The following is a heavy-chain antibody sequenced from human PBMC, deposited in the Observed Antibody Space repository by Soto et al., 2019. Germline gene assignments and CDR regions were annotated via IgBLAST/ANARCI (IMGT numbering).Heavy chain of an antibody. V-gene: IGHV3-7*05. CDR2: IKEAGSEK. D-gene: IGHD6-13*01. J-gene: IGHJ6*02. CDR3: ARDLSAPGRGTAGGYYYLYGMDV. Sequence: EVQLVESGGGLVQPGGSLRLSCAASEFTFSSYWMNWVRQAPGKGLEWVANIKEAGSEKYYVDSVKGRFTISRDNAKNSLYVQMTRLRGEDTAVYYYARDLSAPGRGTAGGYYYLYGMDVWGQGTTVTVSS. CDR1: EFTFSSYW.